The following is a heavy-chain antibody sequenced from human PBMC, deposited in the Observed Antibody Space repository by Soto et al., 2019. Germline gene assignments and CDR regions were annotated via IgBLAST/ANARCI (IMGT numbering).Heavy chain of an antibody. V-gene: IGHV1-2*04. CDR3: ARGGRDSSGWCRLLDY. Sequence: QVQLVQSGAEVKKPGASVKLSCKASGYTFTGYYMHWVRQAPGQGLEWMGWINPNTGGTNYAQKFQGWVIMTRDTSISTAYMELSSLRSDDTAVYYCARGGRDSSGWCRLLDYWGQGTLVTVSS. J-gene: IGHJ4*02. CDR1: GYTFTGYY. D-gene: IGHD6-19*01. CDR2: INPNTGGT.